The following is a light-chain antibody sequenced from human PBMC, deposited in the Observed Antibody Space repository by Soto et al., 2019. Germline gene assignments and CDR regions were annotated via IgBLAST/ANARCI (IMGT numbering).Light chain of an antibody. J-gene: IGKJ5*01. CDR2: DAS. V-gene: IGKV1-33*01. CDR1: QDISNY. Sequence: DIQMTESPSCLSVSVGERVTITCQASQDISNYLNWYQQKLGKAPKLLIYDASNLETGVPSRFSGSGSGTDFTFTISSLQPEDIATYYCQQYSHLITFGQGTRLEI. CDR3: QQYSHLIT.